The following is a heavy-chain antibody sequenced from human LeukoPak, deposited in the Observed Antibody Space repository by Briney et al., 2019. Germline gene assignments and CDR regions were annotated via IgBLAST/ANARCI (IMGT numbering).Heavy chain of an antibody. CDR2: ISYDGGNK. Sequence: PGGSLRLSCAASGFTFSSYGMHWVRQAPGKGLEWVAVISYDGGNKYYADSVKGRFTISRDNAKNSLYLQMNSLRAEDTAVYYCASKTWFGELLGWYFDYWGQGTLVTVSS. CDR1: GFTFSSYG. CDR3: ASKTWFGELLGWYFDY. V-gene: IGHV3-30*03. J-gene: IGHJ4*02. D-gene: IGHD3-10*01.